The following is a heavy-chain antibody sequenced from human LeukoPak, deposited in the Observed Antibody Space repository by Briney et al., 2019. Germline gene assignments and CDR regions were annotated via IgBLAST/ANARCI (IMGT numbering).Heavy chain of an antibody. V-gene: IGHV3-30*18. Sequence: GGSLRLSCAASGFTFSSYGMHWVRQAPGKGLEWVAVISYDGSNKYYADSVKGRFTISRDNSKNTLYLQMNSLRAEDTAVYYCAKGGLEFDYWGQGTLVTVSS. CDR3: AKGGLEFDY. D-gene: IGHD3-3*01. CDR2: ISYDGSNK. J-gene: IGHJ4*02. CDR1: GFTFSSYG.